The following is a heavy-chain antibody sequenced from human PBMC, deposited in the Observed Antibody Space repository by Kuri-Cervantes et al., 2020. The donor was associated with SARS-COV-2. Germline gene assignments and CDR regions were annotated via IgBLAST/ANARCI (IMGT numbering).Heavy chain of an antibody. J-gene: IGHJ4*02. Sequence: GSLRLSCAVYGGSFSGYYWGWIRQPPGKGLEWIGSIYYSGSTYYNLSLKSRVTISVDTSKNQFSLKLSSVTAADTAVYYCARAFGYSSHFDYWGQGTLVTVSS. V-gene: IGHV4-39*01. CDR2: IYYSGST. CDR1: GGSFSGYY. D-gene: IGHD4-11*01. CDR3: ARAFGYSSHFDY.